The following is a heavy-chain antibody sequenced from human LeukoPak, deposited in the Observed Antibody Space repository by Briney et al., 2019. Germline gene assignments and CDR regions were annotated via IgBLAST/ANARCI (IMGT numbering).Heavy chain of an antibody. CDR2: IYYSGST. Sequence: SETLSLTCTVSGGSISSYYWSWIRQPPGKGLEWIGYIYYSGSTNYNPSLKSRVTISVDTSKNQFSLKLSSVTAADTAVYYCARQRDYYDSSGYYSRIFDYWGQGTLVTVSS. CDR3: ARQRDYYDSSGYYSRIFDY. D-gene: IGHD3-22*01. V-gene: IGHV4-59*01. CDR1: GGSISSYY. J-gene: IGHJ4*02.